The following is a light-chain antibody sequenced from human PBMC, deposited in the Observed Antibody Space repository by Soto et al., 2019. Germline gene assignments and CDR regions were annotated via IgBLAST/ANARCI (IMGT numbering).Light chain of an antibody. CDR3: SSYTSNSTHV. V-gene: IGLV2-14*03. Sequence: QSALTQPASVSGSPGQSITISCTGTSSDVGGYNFVSWYQQHPGKVPKLLIYDVTSRPSGVSDRFSGSKSGNTASLTISGLQTEDVGDYYCSSYTSNSTHVFGSGTKLTVL. CDR1: SSDVGGYNF. CDR2: DVT. J-gene: IGLJ1*01.